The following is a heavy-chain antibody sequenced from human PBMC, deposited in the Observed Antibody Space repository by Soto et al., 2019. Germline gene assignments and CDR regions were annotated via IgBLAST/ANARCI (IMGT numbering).Heavy chain of an antibody. CDR3: ASPARNYDFWSGYSFDI. J-gene: IGHJ3*02. V-gene: IGHV1-8*01. CDR2: MNPNSGNT. CDR1: GYTFTSYD. Sequence: QVQLVQSGAEVKKPGASVKVSCKASGYTFTSYDINWVRQATGQGLEWMGWMNPNSGNTGDAQKFQGRVTRTRNTSISTAYMELSSLRSEDTVVYYCASPARNYDFWSGYSFDIWGQGTMVTVSS. D-gene: IGHD3-3*01.